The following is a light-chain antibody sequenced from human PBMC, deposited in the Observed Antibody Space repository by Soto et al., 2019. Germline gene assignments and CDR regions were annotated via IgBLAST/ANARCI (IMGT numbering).Light chain of an antibody. CDR1: SSNIGAGYD. J-gene: IGLJ3*02. CDR3: QSYDSSLSGWV. V-gene: IGLV1-40*01. Sequence: QSVLTQPPSVSGAPGQRVTISCTGSSSNIGAGYDVQRYQQRPGTAPKILISGNSNRPSGVPDRFSGSRSGTSASLAITGLQAEDEADYYCQSYDSSLSGWVFGGGTKLTVL. CDR2: GNS.